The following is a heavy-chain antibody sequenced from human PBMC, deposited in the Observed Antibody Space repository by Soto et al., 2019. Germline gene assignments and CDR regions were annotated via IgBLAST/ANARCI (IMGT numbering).Heavy chain of an antibody. V-gene: IGHV3-7*05. J-gene: IGHJ4*02. CDR3: ATHILDY. CDR1: GFNFSNYW. CDR2: INQHGTEK. Sequence: EVQLVESGGDLVPPGGSLRLSCVASGFNFSNYWMTWARQAPGKGLEWVANINQHGTEKFYVDSVEGQFSISRDNVYHSVYLQMDSLRAEDTAVYYCATHILDYWGQGTSVTVSS.